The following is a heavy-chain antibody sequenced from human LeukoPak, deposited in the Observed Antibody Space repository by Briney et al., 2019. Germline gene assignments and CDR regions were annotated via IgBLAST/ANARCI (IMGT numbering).Heavy chain of an antibody. CDR2: MNPNSGNT. CDR1: GYTFTSYD. V-gene: IGHV1-8*01. Sequence: ASVKVSCKASGYTFTSYDINWVRQATGQGLEWMGWMNPNSGNTGYAQKLQGRVTMTRNTSISTAYMELSSLRSEDTAVYFCARGTRYSSGCYGFDYWGQGTLVTVSS. CDR3: ARGTRYSSGCYGFDY. J-gene: IGHJ4*02. D-gene: IGHD6-25*01.